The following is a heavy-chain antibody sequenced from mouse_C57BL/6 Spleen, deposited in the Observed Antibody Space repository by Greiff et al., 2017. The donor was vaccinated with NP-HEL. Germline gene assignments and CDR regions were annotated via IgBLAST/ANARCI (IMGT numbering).Heavy chain of an antibody. Sequence: QVQLQQPGAELVKPGASVKLSCKASGYTFTSYWMHWVKQRPGQGLEWIGMIHPNSGSTNYNEKFKSKATLTVDKSSSIAYMQLSSLTSEDSAVYYCARVPGSSYRYFDVWGTGTTVTVSS. V-gene: IGHV1-64*01. CDR3: ARVPGSSYRYFDV. J-gene: IGHJ1*03. CDR1: GYTFTSYW. CDR2: IHPNSGST. D-gene: IGHD1-1*01.